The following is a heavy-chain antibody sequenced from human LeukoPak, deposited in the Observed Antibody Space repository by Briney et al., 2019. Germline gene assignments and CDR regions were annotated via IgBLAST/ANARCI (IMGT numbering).Heavy chain of an antibody. V-gene: IGHV3-23*01. J-gene: IGHJ3*02. D-gene: IGHD2-15*01. Sequence: GGSLRLSCAASGFTFSRYAMSWVRQAPGKGLEWVSTFGNSAHYADSVKGRFTISRDNSKNTLYLQMNSLRAEDTAVYYCAKDRYCSGGSCYSGAFDIWGQGTMVTVSS. CDR1: GFTFSRYA. CDR2: FGNSA. CDR3: AKDRYCSGGSCYSGAFDI.